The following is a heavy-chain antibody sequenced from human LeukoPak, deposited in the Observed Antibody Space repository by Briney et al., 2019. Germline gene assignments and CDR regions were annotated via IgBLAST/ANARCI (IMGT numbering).Heavy chain of an antibody. D-gene: IGHD6-19*01. CDR3: AKVRERQWLYYFDY. CDR2: ISGSGDNT. V-gene: IGHV3-23*01. Sequence: GGSLRLSCAVSGFTFRNYGMKWVRQAPGKGLEWVSGISGSGDNTFYADSVRGRFTISRDNSENTLYLQMNSLRAEDTAVYYCAKVRERQWLYYFDYWGQGTLVTVSS. J-gene: IGHJ4*02. CDR1: GFTFRNYG.